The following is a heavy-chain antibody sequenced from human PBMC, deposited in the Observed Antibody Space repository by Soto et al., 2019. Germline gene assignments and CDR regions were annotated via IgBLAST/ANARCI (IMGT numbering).Heavy chain of an antibody. D-gene: IGHD6-19*01. CDR3: ARQGLSSSGWREEGFDV. Sequence: SEALCLTCTVSGGSISSSTYYWGWIRQPPGKGLEWIGSVYFSATTYYNPSLKSRLTFSEDTSKNLFSLKLSSVTAADTAVYYCARQGLSSSGWREEGFDVWGQG. CDR1: GGSISSSTYY. V-gene: IGHV4-39*01. J-gene: IGHJ4*02. CDR2: VYFSATT.